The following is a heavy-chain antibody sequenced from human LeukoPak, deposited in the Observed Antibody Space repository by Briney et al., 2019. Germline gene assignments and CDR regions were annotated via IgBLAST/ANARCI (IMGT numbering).Heavy chain of an antibody. J-gene: IGHJ4*02. V-gene: IGHV3-15*01. CDR1: GFTFSNAW. CDR2: IKSKTDAGTT. Sequence: GGSLRLSCAASGFTFSNAWMSWVRQAPGKGLEWVGRIKSKTDAGTTDYAAPVKGRFTISRDDSKNTLSLQMNSLKTEDTAVYYCTTDQYYDSSGYYQYFDYWGQGTLVTVSS. CDR3: TTDQYYDSSGYYQYFDY. D-gene: IGHD3-22*01.